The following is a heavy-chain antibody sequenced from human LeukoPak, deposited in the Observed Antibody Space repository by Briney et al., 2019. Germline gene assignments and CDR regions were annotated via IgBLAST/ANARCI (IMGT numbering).Heavy chain of an antibody. CDR3: AKGRSDFFAYYYYLDV. J-gene: IGHJ6*03. CDR1: GYTLTSSY. CDR2: INPSGGST. D-gene: IGHD2-21*02. V-gene: IGHV1-46*03. Sequence: ASVKVSCKASGYTLTSSYIHWVRQAPGQGLEWIGIINPSGGSTTYAQKFQGRVTMTRDTSTSTVYMELTSLRSEDTAVYYCAKGRSDFFAYYYYLDVWGKGTTVTVPS.